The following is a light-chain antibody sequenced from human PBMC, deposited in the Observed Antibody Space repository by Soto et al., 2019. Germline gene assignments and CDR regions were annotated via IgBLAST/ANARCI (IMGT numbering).Light chain of an antibody. V-gene: IGKV3-11*01. Sequence: EIVLTQSPGILSLSPGERATLSCRASQSVSSFLAWYQQKPGQAPRLLIYDASNKATGIPARFSGSGSGTDFTLTISSLEPEDFAVYYCHQRSNWPLTFGGGTRLEIK. CDR3: HQRSNWPLT. J-gene: IGKJ5*01. CDR2: DAS. CDR1: QSVSSF.